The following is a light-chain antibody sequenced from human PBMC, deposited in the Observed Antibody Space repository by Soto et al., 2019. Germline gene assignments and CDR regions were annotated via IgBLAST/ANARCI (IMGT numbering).Light chain of an antibody. CDR1: NIGSKS. Sequence: SYELTQPSSVSVAPGKTARITCGGNNIGSKSVHWYQQKPGQAPVLVIYYDSDRPSGIPERFSGSNSGNTATLTISRVEAGDEADYYCQVWDSSRVLFGGGTQLTVL. V-gene: IGLV3-21*04. CDR3: QVWDSSRVL. CDR2: YDS. J-gene: IGLJ2*01.